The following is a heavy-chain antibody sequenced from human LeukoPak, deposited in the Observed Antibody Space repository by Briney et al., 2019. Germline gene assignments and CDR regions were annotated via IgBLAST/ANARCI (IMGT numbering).Heavy chain of an antibody. CDR1: GFTFSSYA. V-gene: IGHV3-23*01. J-gene: IGHJ6*03. CDR3: ARSRHYFYMDV. Sequence: GGSLRLSCAASGFTFSSYAMSWVRQAPGKGLEWVSAISGSGGSTYYADSVMGRFTISRDNAKNSLYLQMNSLRAEDTAVYYCARSRHYFYMDVWGKGTTVTVSS. CDR2: ISGSGGST.